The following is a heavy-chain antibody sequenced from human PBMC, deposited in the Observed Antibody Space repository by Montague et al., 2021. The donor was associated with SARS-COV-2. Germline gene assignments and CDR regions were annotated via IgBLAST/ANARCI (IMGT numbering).Heavy chain of an antibody. V-gene: IGHV4-34*01. Sequence: SETLSLTCAVYGGSFSGCYWTWIRQSPRKGLEWIGEINHSGSTNYNPSLKSRVTISVDTSKNQFSLKLSPVTAADTAVYYCACGEITTRGPIYYYGMDVWGQGTTVTVSS. J-gene: IGHJ6*02. CDR2: INHSGST. CDR3: ACGEITTRGPIYYYGMDV. CDR1: GGSFSGCY. D-gene: IGHD4-11*01.